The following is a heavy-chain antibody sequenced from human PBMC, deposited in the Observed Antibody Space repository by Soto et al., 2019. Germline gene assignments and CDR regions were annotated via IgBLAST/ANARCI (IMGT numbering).Heavy chain of an antibody. CDR2: ISSSGSTI. D-gene: IGHD3-10*02. Sequence: GSLRLSCAASGFTFSDYYMSWIRQAPGKGLEWVSYISSSGSTIYYADSVKGRFTISRDNAKNSLYPQMNSLRAEETAVYYCAREENYVSSSAPWGQGTLVTVSS. V-gene: IGHV3-11*01. CDR1: GFTFSDYY. CDR3: AREENYVSSSAP. J-gene: IGHJ5*02.